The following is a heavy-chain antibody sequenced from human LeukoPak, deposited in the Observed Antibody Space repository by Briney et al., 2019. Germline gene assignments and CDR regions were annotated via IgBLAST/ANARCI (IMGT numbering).Heavy chain of an antibody. CDR2: ISGSGGST. V-gene: IGHV3-23*01. J-gene: IGHJ5*02. CDR1: GFTFSSYA. Sequence: GGSLRRSCAASGFTFSSYAMSWVRPAPGKGLEWVSAISGSGGSTYYADSVKGRFTISRDNSKNTLYLQMTSLRAEDTAVYYCANTPTVYSSGWYEDWFDPWGQGTLVTVSS. CDR3: ANTPTVYSSGWYEDWFDP. D-gene: IGHD6-19*01.